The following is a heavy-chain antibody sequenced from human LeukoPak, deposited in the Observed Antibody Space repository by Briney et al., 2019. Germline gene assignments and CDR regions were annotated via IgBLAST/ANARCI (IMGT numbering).Heavy chain of an antibody. J-gene: IGHJ4*02. CDR2: SRNKANGYTT. CDR3: ARTEYCSAGRCYSDYFDS. V-gene: IGHV3-72*01. Sequence: GGSLRLSCAASGFTFSDHYMDWVRQAPGKGLEWVGRSRNKANGYTTEYAASVKGRFSISRDDSKTSLYLQMNSLKTEGTAVYYCARTEYCSAGRCYSDYFDSWGRGTLVTVSS. D-gene: IGHD2-15*01. CDR1: GFTFSDHY.